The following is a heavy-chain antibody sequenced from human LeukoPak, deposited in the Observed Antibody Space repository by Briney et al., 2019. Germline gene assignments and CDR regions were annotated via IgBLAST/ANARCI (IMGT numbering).Heavy chain of an antibody. CDR2: ITSSSSTT. CDR3: ARVGFQDTTMVNSYYYGMDV. D-gene: IGHD5-18*01. J-gene: IGHJ6*02. CDR1: GFTFSSYS. Sequence: GGSLRLSCATSGFTFSSYSMNWVRQAPGKGLEWVSYITSSSSTTYYADSVKGRFTVSRDNAKNSLYLQMNSLRAEGTAVYYCARVGFQDTTMVNSYYYGMDVWGQGTTVTVSS. V-gene: IGHV3-48*04.